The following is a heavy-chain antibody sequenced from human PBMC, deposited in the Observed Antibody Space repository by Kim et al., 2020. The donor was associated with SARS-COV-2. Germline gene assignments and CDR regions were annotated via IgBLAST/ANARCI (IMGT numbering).Heavy chain of an antibody. V-gene: IGHV3-33*05. CDR2: ISYDGSNK. CDR3: ARDSRGVLINYGMDV. J-gene: IGHJ6*02. D-gene: IGHD3-10*01. Sequence: GGSLRLSCAASGFTFSSYGMHWVRQAPGKGLEWVAVISYDGSNKYYADSVKGRFTISRDNSKNTLYLQMNSLRAEDTAVYYCARDSRGVLINYGMDVWGPGTTVTVSS. CDR1: GFTFSSYG.